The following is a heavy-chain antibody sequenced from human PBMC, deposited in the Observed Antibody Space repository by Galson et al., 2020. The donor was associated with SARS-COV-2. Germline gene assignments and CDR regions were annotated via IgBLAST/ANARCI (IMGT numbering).Heavy chain of an antibody. V-gene: IGHV3-11*01. CDR1: GFTFSDYY. D-gene: IGHD2-8*02. Sequence: GGSLRLSCAASGFTFSDYYMSWIRQAPGKGLEWIGSSDRSIYYADSVKGRFTISRDNAKNTLYLQMFILTAEDTAVYYCARDGSRYCTVTSWHSGEYYYGMDVWGQGTSVTVSS. CDR2: GSSDRSI. J-gene: IGHJ6*02. CDR3: ARDGSRYCTVTSWHSGEYYYGMDV.